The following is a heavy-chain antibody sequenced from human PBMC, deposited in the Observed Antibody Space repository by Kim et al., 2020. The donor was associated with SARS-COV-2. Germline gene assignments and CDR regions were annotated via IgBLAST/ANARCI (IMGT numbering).Heavy chain of an antibody. Sequence: GGSLRLSCAASGLTVSDSFMSWVRQAPGKGLEWVSVIYSGGTTNYADSVKGRFSISRDNSKNTLYLEMNSLRAEDTAVYYCTKDHDFYGSGTYGWFGSWGQGTPVIVSS. CDR3: TKDHDFYGSGTYGWFGS. V-gene: IGHV3-53*01. CDR2: IYSGGTT. D-gene: IGHD3-10*01. J-gene: IGHJ5*01. CDR1: GLTVSDSF.